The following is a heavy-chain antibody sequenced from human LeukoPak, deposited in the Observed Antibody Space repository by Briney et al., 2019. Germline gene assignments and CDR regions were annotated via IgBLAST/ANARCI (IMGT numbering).Heavy chain of an antibody. CDR3: ARDHRPEIQYYYMDV. CDR2: LLYDGNTK. V-gene: IGHV3-33*01. D-gene: IGHD1-14*01. Sequence: GRSLRLSCAASGFSLSNYGMHWVRQAPGKGLEWVAALLYDGNTKHYADSVKGRFTISRDISKNTFYLQMNSLTAEDTAVYYCARDHRPEIQYYYMDVWGKGTTVAVSS. CDR1: GFSLSNYG. J-gene: IGHJ6*03.